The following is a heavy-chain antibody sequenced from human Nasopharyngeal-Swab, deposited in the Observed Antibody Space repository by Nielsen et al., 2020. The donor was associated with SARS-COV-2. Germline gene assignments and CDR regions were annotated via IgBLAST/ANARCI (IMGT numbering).Heavy chain of an antibody. V-gene: IGHV3-48*03. CDR3: ARGGQWGYYYYGMDV. Sequence: GGSLRLSCAAAGFSFSSYEMNWVRQAPGKGLEWVSYISSSGSTIYYADSVKGRFTISRDNAKNSLYLQMNSLRAEDTAVYYCARGGQWGYYYYGMDVWGQGTTVTVSS. CDR1: GFSFSSYE. CDR2: ISSSGSTI. D-gene: IGHD6-19*01. J-gene: IGHJ6*02.